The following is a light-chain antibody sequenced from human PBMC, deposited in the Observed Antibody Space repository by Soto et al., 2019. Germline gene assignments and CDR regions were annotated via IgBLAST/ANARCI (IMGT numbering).Light chain of an antibody. Sequence: QSALTQPASVSGSPGQSITISCTGTSSDVGSYDLVSWYQQHPGKAPKLMIYDVTKLPSGVSNRFSGSKSGNTASLTISGLQAEDEADYYCCSYAGSDTYVFGTGTKLTVL. CDR2: DVT. CDR1: SSDVGSYDL. CDR3: CSYAGSDTYV. J-gene: IGLJ1*01. V-gene: IGLV2-23*02.